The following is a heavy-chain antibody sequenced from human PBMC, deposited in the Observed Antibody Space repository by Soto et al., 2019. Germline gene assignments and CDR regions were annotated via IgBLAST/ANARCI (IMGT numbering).Heavy chain of an antibody. CDR1: GFSLNTGGVG. D-gene: IGHD3-10*01. Sequence: SGPTLVNPTQTLTLTCTFSGFSLNTGGVGVGWIRQPPGKALEWLALIYWDDDKRYSPSLETRLSITRDTSKNQVVLTMTNMDPVDTATYYCAHRESDREAYWGQGTLVTVSS. CDR3: AHRESDREAY. V-gene: IGHV2-5*02. J-gene: IGHJ4*02. CDR2: IYWDDDK.